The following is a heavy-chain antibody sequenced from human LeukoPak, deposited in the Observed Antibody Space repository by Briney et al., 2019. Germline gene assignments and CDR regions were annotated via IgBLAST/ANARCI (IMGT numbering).Heavy chain of an antibody. CDR1: GYTFTGYY. CDR2: IIPIFGTA. Sequence: ASVKVSCKASGYTFTGYYMHWVRQAPGQGLEWMGGIIPIFGTANYAQKFQGRVTITTDESTSTAYMELSSLRSEDTAVYYCARGPKGSKFDYWGQGTLVTVSS. CDR3: ARGPKGSKFDY. V-gene: IGHV1-69*05. J-gene: IGHJ4*02.